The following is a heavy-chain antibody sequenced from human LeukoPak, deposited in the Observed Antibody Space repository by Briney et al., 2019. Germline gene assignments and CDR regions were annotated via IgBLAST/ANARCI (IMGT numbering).Heavy chain of an antibody. CDR2: IYHSGST. CDR3: ARSVPYYDSSGYYP. V-gene: IGHV4-4*02. J-gene: IGHJ5*02. Sequence: SETLSLTCAVSGGSISSSNWWSWVRQPPGKELEWIGEIYHSGSTNYNPSLKSRVTISVDKSKNQFSLKLSSVTAADTAVYYCARSVPYYDSSGYYPWGQGTLVTVSS. D-gene: IGHD3-22*01. CDR1: GGSISSSNW.